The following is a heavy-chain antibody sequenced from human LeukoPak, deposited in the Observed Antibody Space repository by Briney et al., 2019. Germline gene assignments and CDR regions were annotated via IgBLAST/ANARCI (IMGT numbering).Heavy chain of an antibody. CDR2: ISYDGSNK. V-gene: IGHV3-30*04. CDR3: AKDHPFRVVVVAAMDY. J-gene: IGHJ4*02. D-gene: IGHD2-15*01. CDR1: GFTFSSYA. Sequence: GGSLRLSCAASGFTFSSYAMHWVRQAPGKGLEWVAVISYDGSNKYYADSVKGRFTISRDNSKNTLYLQMNSLRAEDTAVYYCAKDHPFRVVVVAAMDYWGQGTLVTVSS.